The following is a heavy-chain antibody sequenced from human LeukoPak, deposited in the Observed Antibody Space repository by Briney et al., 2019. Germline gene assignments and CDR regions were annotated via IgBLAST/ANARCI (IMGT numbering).Heavy chain of an antibody. CDR1: GFTFSSYT. D-gene: IGHD1-1*01. CDR2: ISSSASTI. Sequence: GGSLRLSCAASGFTFSSYTMHWVRQAPGKGLEWVSYISSSASTIYYADSVKGRFTISRDNAKNSLYLQMNSLRAEDTAVYYCARDTPTTLRAFDYWGQGTLVTVSS. V-gene: IGHV3-48*04. J-gene: IGHJ4*02. CDR3: ARDTPTTLRAFDY.